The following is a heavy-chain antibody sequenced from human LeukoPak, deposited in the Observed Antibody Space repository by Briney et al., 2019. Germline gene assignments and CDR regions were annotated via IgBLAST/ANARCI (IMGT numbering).Heavy chain of an antibody. CDR3: ARAEEWELLYFDS. V-gene: IGHV1-2*02. CDR2: INPNSGGT. J-gene: IGHJ4*02. D-gene: IGHD1-26*01. Sequence: ASVKVSCKASGYTFTGYYMHWVRQAPGQGLEWMGWINPNSGGTNYAQKFQGRVTMTRDTSISTAYMELSRLRSDDTAVYYCARAEEWELLYFDSWGQGTLVTVSS. CDR1: GYTFTGYY.